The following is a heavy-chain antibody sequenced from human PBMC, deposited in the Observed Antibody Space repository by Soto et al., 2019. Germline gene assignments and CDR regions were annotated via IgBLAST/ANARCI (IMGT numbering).Heavy chain of an antibody. CDR1: GGTFSSYT. D-gene: IGHD1-1*01. J-gene: IGHJ6*02. Sequence: QVQLVQSGAEVKKPGSSVKVSCKASGGTFSSYTISWVRQAPGQGLEWMGRIIPILGIANYAQKFQGRVTTTAEKATSSAYRELSSLRSEDTAVYYCPGGGAVQPDYYGMDVGCQGTTVTVSS. V-gene: IGHV1-69*02. CDR2: IIPILGIA. CDR3: PGGGAVQPDYYGMDV.